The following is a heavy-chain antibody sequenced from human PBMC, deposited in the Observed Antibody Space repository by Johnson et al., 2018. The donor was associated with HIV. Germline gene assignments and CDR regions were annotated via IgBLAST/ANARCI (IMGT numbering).Heavy chain of an antibody. V-gene: IGHV3-9*01. D-gene: IGHD3-10*01. CDR1: GFTFDDYA. CDR2: ITWNSGSI. J-gene: IGHJ3*02. CDR3: AKGISGYSDAFDI. Sequence: VQLVESGGGVVQPGRSLRLSCAASGFTFDDYAMHWVRQAPGKGPEWVSGITWNSGSIGYADSVKGRFTISRDNAKNSLYRQMKSLGVEDTAVYYCAKGISGYSDAFDIWGQGTMVTVSS.